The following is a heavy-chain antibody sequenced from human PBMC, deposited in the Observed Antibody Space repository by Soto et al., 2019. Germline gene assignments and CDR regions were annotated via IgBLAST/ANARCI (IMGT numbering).Heavy chain of an antibody. V-gene: IGHV3-11*01. CDR3: ARDCSSTSCYRHYYYYGMDV. D-gene: IGHD2-2*01. CDR2: ISSSGSTI. CDR1: GFTFSDYY. J-gene: IGHJ6*02. Sequence: KPGGSLRLSCAASGFTFSDYYMSWIRQAPGKGLEWVSYISSSGSTIYYADSVKGRFTISRDNAKNSLYLQMSSLRAEDTAVYYCARDCSSTSCYRHYYYYGMDVWGQGTTVTVSS.